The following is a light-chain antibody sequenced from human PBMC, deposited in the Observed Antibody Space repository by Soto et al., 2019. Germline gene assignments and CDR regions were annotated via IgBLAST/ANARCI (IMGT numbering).Light chain of an antibody. J-gene: IGKJ5*01. Sequence: DIQMTQSPSTLSASGGDSVTITCRASQNIRNWLSWYQQKPVKAPNPLIYDASSLKSGVPARFSGSGSGTEFALTISSLQPDDFATYYCQQYNTYSTFGQGTRLEIK. CDR2: DAS. CDR1: QNIRNW. CDR3: QQYNTYST. V-gene: IGKV1-5*01.